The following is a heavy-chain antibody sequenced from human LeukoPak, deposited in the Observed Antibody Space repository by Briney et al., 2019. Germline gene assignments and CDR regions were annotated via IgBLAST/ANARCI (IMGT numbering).Heavy chain of an antibody. D-gene: IGHD6-19*01. J-gene: IGHJ4*02. Sequence: SETLSLTCTVSGGSTSSYYWSWIRQPPGKGLEWIGYIYYSGSTNYNPSLKSRVTISVDTSKNQFSLKLSSVTAADTAVYYCARAAPAVAGFFDCWGQGTLDTVSS. V-gene: IGHV4-59*08. CDR3: ARAAPAVAGFFDC. CDR1: GGSTSSYY. CDR2: IYYSGST.